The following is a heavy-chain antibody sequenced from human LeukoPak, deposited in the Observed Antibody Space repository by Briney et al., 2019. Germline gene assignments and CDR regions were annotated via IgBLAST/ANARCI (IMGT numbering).Heavy chain of an antibody. Sequence: PSETLSLTCTVSGGSISSYYWSWIRQPPGKGLEWIGYIYYSGSTNYNPSLESRVTISVDTSKNQFSLKLSSVTAADTAVYYCARHPWIQLWPQYWYFDLWGRGTLVTVSS. V-gene: IGHV4-59*08. J-gene: IGHJ2*01. CDR3: ARHPWIQLWPQYWYFDL. CDR1: GGSISSYY. D-gene: IGHD5-18*01. CDR2: IYYSGST.